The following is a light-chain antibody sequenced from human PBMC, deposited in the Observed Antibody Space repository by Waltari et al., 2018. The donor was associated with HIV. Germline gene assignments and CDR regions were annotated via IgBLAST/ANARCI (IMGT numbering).Light chain of an antibody. Sequence: DIVMTQSPDSLAVSLGERPTTMCKSSQSLYSSSNKNSLAWYQQKPGHPPVLLIYWASTRNSGVPDRFSGSGSGTDFTLTISSLQAEDVAVYYCQQYYTTPYTFGQGTKLGIK. J-gene: IGKJ2*01. CDR2: WAS. CDR3: QQYYTTPYT. CDR1: QSLYSSSNKNS. V-gene: IGKV4-1*01.